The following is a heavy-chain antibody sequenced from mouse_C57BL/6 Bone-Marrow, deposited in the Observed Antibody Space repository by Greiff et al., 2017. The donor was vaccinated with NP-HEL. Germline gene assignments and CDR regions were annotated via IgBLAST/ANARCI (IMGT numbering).Heavy chain of an antibody. CDR2: INPNNGGT. Sequence: IHVKQSGPELVKPGASVKMSCKASGYTFTDYNMHWVKQSHGKSLEWIGYINPNNGGTSYNQKFKGKATLTVNKSSSTAYMELRSLTSEDSAVYYCASITTVVATYYAMDYWGQGTSVTVSS. J-gene: IGHJ4*01. D-gene: IGHD1-1*01. CDR3: ASITTVVATYYAMDY. V-gene: IGHV1-22*01. CDR1: GYTFTDYN.